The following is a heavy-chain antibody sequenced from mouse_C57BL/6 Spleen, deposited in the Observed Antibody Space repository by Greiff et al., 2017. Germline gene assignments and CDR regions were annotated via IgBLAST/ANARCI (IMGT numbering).Heavy chain of an antibody. D-gene: IGHD2-3*01. CDR1: GFTFSDYY. CDR2: INYDGSST. J-gene: IGHJ1*03. V-gene: IGHV5-16*01. CDR3: ARAVTLYFDV. Sequence: DVKLVESEGGLVQPGSSMKLSCKASGFTFSDYYMAWVRQVPEKGLEWVANINYDGSSTYYMDSLKSRFRISIDNAKNTLYLQMSSLKSEDTATYYCARAVTLYFDVWGTGTTVTVSS.